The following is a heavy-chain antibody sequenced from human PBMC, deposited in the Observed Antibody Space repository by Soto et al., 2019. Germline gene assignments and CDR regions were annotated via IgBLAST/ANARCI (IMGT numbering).Heavy chain of an antibody. Sequence: EVQLVESGGGLVQPGGSLRLSCAASGFTFSNYWMHWVRQAPGKGLVWVSRINSDGSSTSYADSVKGRFTISRDNAKNTLYLQMNSLRAEDTAVYYCARSSSSWHYYYYGMDVWGQGTTVTVSS. CDR2: INSDGSST. V-gene: IGHV3-74*01. D-gene: IGHD6-13*01. J-gene: IGHJ6*02. CDR1: GFTFSNYW. CDR3: ARSSSSWHYYYYGMDV.